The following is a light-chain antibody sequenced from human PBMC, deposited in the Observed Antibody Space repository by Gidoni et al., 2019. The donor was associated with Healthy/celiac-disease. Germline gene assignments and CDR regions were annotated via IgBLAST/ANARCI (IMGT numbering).Light chain of an antibody. J-gene: IGLJ2*01. CDR2: EVS. V-gene: IGLV2-8*01. CDR3: SSYAGSNNVV. Sequence: QSALTQPPSASGSPGQSVTISCTGTSSDVGGYNYVPWYQQHPGKAPKLMIYEVSKRPSGVPDRFSGSKSGNTASLTVSGLQAEDEADYYSSSYAGSNNVVFGGGTKLTVL. CDR1: SSDVGGYNY.